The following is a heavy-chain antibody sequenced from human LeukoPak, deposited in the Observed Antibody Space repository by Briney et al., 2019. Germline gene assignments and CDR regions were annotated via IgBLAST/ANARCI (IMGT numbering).Heavy chain of an antibody. Sequence: GVPLRRSCAASGFPFSDYGMYWVRHAPGKGLEWLAVISHDGSNKHYADSVKGRITISRDNSMNTLYLQMNSLTAEDTAVYYCAKVRWGSDNALDSWGQGTLVTGSS. D-gene: IGHD3-16*01. CDR1: GFPFSDYG. J-gene: IGHJ4*02. CDR3: AKVRWGSDNALDS. CDR2: ISHDGSNK. V-gene: IGHV3-30*18.